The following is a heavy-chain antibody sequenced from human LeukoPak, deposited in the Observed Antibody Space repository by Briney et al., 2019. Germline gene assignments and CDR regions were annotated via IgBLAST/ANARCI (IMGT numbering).Heavy chain of an antibody. D-gene: IGHD3-10*01. Sequence: GRSLRLSCAASGFTFSIYTMNWVRQAPGKGLEWGSYISGTGTTRYYADSSKGRFTISRDNDKNSLYLQRNILRAEDTALYYCARDGINYGELDYWGQGTLVSVSS. V-gene: IGHV3-48*01. CDR3: ARDGINYGELDY. CDR1: GFTFSIYT. CDR2: ISGTGTTR. J-gene: IGHJ4*02.